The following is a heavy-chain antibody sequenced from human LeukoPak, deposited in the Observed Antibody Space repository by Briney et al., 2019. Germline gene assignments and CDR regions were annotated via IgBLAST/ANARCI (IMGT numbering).Heavy chain of an antibody. CDR1: GFTSSSYW. Sequence: PWGSLRLSCAASGFTSSSYWMSRVRQAPGKGLEWVANIKQDGSEKYYVDSVKGRFTTSRDNAKNSLYLQMNSLRAEDTAVYYCARHQHQFGSSFDIWGQGTLVTVSS. CDR3: ARHQHQFGSSFDI. CDR2: IKQDGSEK. V-gene: IGHV3-7*02. D-gene: IGHD3-16*01. J-gene: IGHJ3*02.